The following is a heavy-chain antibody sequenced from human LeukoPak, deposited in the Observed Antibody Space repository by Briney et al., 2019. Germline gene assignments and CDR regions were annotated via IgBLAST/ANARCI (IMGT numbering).Heavy chain of an antibody. CDR3: ARQQRDALFGVVMGFGFDY. D-gene: IGHD3-3*01. CDR2: IYYTRCT. CDR1: GGSISSISYY. J-gene: IGHJ4*02. V-gene: IGHV4-61*01. Sequence: SETLSLTCTVSGGSISSISYYWRWIRLPPGRGLQWVGHIYYTRCTNYHPSSKSRVTMSVHTSKNQFSMNLNSVTAADTAVYYCARQQRDALFGVVMGFGFDYWGQGILVTVSS.